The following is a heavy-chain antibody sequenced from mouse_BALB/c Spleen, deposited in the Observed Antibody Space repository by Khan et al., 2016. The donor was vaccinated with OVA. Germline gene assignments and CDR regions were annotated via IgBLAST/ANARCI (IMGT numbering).Heavy chain of an antibody. J-gene: IGHJ4*01. CDR3: AKDHPCYGMDY. CDR1: GFSLTDFA. V-gene: IGHV2-6-5*01. CDR2: IWAGGSK. Sequence: QVQLQQSGPGLVAPSQSLSITCTVSGFSLTDFAVSWIRQPPGKGLEWLGVIWAGGSKYYYSVLKSRLSISKDNSKSQVFLQVNSLQTDDTAVYYCAKDHPCYGMDYWGQGTSVTVSS.